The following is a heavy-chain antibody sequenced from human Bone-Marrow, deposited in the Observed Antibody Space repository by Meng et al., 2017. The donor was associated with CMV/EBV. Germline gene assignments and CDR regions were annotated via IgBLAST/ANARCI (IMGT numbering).Heavy chain of an antibody. CDR1: GFIFSSYS. CDR2: ISSSSSYI. J-gene: IGHJ6*02. CDR3: ARDFRESYYDFWSGYYNYYYGMDV. D-gene: IGHD3-3*01. Sequence: GESLKISCAVSGFIFSSYSMNWVRQAPGKGLEWVSSISSSSSYIYYADSVKGRFTISRDNAKNSLYLQMNSLRAEDTAVYYCARDFRESYYDFWSGYYNYYYGMDVWGQGNTVNV. V-gene: IGHV3-21*01.